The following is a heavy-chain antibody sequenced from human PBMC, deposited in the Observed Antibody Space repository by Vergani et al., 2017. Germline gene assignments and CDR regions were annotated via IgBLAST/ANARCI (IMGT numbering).Heavy chain of an antibody. Sequence: QVQLVQSGAEVKKPGASLKVSCKASGYTFTSYYMHWVRHAPGQGLEWMGIINPSGGSTSYAQKFQDIVTMTRDTSTSTVYMDLSSRRSEDTAVYYCTRPHGDILPPDPRRLDYWGQGTLVTVSS. CDR2: INPSGGST. CDR1: GYTFTSYY. CDR3: TRPHGDILPPDPRRLDY. J-gene: IGHJ4*02. V-gene: IGHV1-46*03.